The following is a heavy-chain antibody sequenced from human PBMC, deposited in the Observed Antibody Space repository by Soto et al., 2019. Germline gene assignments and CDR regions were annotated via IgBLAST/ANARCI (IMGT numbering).Heavy chain of an antibody. CDR3: AGGRMITVTTDYYGMDV. V-gene: IGHV1-8*01. Sequence: GASVKVSCKASGYTFASYYMNWVRQATGQGLVWMGWMNPNSGNTGYAQKFQGRVTMTRNTSISTAYMELSSLRSEDTAVYYCAGGRMITVTTDYYGMDVWGQGTTVTVSS. CDR2: MNPNSGNT. CDR1: GYTFASYY. D-gene: IGHD4-17*01. J-gene: IGHJ6*02.